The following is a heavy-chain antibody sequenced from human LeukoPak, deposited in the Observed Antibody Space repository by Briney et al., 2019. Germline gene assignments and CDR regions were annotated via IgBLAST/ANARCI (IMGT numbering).Heavy chain of an antibody. Sequence: GGSLRLSCAASGFTFSNYNMNWVRQAPGKGLEWVSSITSSSTYIYYADSVKGRFTISRDNAKNSLYLQMNSLRAEDTAVYYRAKGMGYASGSPYSYYYYMDVWGKGTTVTISS. CDR1: GFTFSNYN. V-gene: IGHV3-21*01. D-gene: IGHD3-10*01. CDR3: AKGMGYASGSPYSYYYYMDV. CDR2: ITSSSTYI. J-gene: IGHJ6*03.